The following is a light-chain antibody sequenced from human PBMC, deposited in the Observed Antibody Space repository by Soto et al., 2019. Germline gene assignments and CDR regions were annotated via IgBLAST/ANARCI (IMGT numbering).Light chain of an antibody. CDR1: HSVSSSY. J-gene: IGKJ3*01. V-gene: IGKV3-20*01. CDR2: GAS. Sequence: EIVLTQSPGTLSLSPGERATLSCRASHSVSSSYLAWYQQKPGQAPRLPIYGASSRATGIPDRFSGSGSGTDFTLTISRLEPEDFAVYYCQQYGSSPFTFGPGTKVDIK. CDR3: QQYGSSPFT.